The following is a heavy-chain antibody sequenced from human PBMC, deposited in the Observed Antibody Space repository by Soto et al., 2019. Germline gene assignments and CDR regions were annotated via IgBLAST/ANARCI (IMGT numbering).Heavy chain of an antibody. CDR2: ISYDGNNK. Sequence: GGSLRLSCAASGFTFSTYGMHWVRQAPGKGLQWVAVISYDGNNKFYAESVKGRFTISRDNSKNTLYLLMNSLRPEDTAVYYCAKDIEPPGLFFDYSGQGTLVIVSS. J-gene: IGHJ4*01. V-gene: IGHV3-30*18. CDR1: GFTFSTYG. D-gene: IGHD6-13*01. CDR3: AKDIEPPGLFFDY.